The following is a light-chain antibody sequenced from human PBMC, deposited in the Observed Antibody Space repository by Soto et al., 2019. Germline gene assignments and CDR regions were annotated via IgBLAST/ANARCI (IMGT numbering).Light chain of an antibody. CDR3: QQYNSYPWT. Sequence: EIVMTQSPATLSVSPGERATLSCRASQSVSSNLAWYQQKPVQAPTLRINGASTRATGITTRFSGSESGTEINLTLRSLQSVDFAVYSCQQYNSYPWTFGQGTKVEIK. CDR2: GAS. J-gene: IGKJ1*01. V-gene: IGKV3-15*01. CDR1: QSVSSN.